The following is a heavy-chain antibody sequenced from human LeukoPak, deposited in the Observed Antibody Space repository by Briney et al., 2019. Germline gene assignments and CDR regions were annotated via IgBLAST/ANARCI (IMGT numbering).Heavy chain of an antibody. V-gene: IGHV4-34*01. D-gene: IGHD3-9*01. CDR3: ARGLMYYFDY. CDR2: INHSGST. Sequence: PSETLSLTCAVYGGSFSGYYWSWIRQPPGKGLEWIGEINHSGSTNYNPSLKSRVTISVDTSKNQFSLKLSSVTAADTAVYYCARGLMYYFDYWGQGTLVTVSS. CDR1: GGSFSGYY. J-gene: IGHJ4*02.